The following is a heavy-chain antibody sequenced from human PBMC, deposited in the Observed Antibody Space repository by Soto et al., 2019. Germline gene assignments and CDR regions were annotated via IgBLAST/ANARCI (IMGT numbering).Heavy chain of an antibody. CDR2: ITSDGDST. J-gene: IGHJ4*01. V-gene: IGHV3-64D*06. Sequence: GGSLRLSCSVSGFTFSKYAMHWIRQAPGKGLEYVSGITSDGDSTWHADSVKDRFTISRDNSKNTLFLQMSSLRVEDTAIYFCVKGNQLLRYYFEFWGPGTLVTVSS. D-gene: IGHD2-15*01. CDR1: GFTFSKYA. CDR3: VKGNQLLRYYFEF.